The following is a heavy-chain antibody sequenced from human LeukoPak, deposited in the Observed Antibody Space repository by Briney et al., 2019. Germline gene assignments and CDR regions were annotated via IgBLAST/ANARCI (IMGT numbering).Heavy chain of an antibody. V-gene: IGHV4-39*01. Sequence: PSETLSLTCTVSGGSISSSSYYWGWIRQPPGKGLEWIGSIYYSGSTYYNPSLKSRVTISVDTSKNQFSLKLSSVTAADTAVYYCARLGRIAFGITMVRGRWDGMDVWGQGTTVTVSS. CDR1: GGSISSSSYY. D-gene: IGHD3-10*01. J-gene: IGHJ6*02. CDR3: ARLGRIAFGITMVRGRWDGMDV. CDR2: IYYSGST.